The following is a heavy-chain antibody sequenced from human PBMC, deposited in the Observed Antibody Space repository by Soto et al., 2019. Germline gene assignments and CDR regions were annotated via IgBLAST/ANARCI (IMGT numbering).Heavy chain of an antibody. J-gene: IGHJ4*02. CDR2: ISWNSGSI. V-gene: IGHV3-9*01. CDR1: GFTFDDYA. Sequence: EVQLVESGGGLVQPGRSLRLSCAASGFTFDDYAMHWVRQAPGKGLEWVSGISWNSGSIGYADSVKGRFTISRDNAKNSLYLQMNSLRAEDTALYYCAKGLKFGYSSGWGYFDYWGQGTLVTVSS. D-gene: IGHD6-19*01. CDR3: AKGLKFGYSSGWGYFDY.